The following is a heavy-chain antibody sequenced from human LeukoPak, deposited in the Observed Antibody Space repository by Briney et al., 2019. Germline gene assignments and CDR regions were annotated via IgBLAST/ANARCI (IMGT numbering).Heavy chain of an antibody. Sequence: SETLSLTCAVYGGSFSGYYWSWIRQPPGKGLEWIGEINHRRSTNYNPFLKSRVTMSVDTSKNQFSLNLSSVTAADTAVYYCARGQFWSGYSIWGQGTLVTVSS. CDR2: INHRRST. D-gene: IGHD3-3*02. CDR1: GGSFSGYY. CDR3: ARGQFWSGYSI. V-gene: IGHV4-34*01. J-gene: IGHJ4*02.